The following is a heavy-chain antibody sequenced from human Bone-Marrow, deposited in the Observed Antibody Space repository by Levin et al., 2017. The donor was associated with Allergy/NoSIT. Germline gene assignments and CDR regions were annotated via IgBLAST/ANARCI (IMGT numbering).Heavy chain of an antibody. J-gene: IGHJ4*02. CDR2: IYWNDDK. Sequence: KSGPTLVKPTQTLTLTCTFSGFSLSTSGVGVGWIRQPPGKALEWLALIYWNDDKRYNPSLKSRLTITKDTSKNQVVLTMTNMDPVDTATYYCAHQTIAAAIFDYWGQGTLVTVSS. CDR1: GFSLSTSGVG. CDR3: AHQTIAAAIFDY. D-gene: IGHD6-13*01. V-gene: IGHV2-5*01.